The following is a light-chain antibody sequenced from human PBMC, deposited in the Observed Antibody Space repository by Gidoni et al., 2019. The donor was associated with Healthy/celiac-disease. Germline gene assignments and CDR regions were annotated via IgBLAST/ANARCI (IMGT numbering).Light chain of an antibody. CDR1: QGIRND. CDR3: LQDYNYPWT. CDR2: AAS. J-gene: IGKJ1*01. V-gene: IGKV1-6*01. Sequence: AIQMTQSPSSLSASVGDRVNITCRASQGIRNDLGWYQQKTGKAPKLLIYAASSLQSGVPSRFSGSGSGTDFTLTISSLQPEDFATYYCLQDYNYPWTFGQGTKVEIK.